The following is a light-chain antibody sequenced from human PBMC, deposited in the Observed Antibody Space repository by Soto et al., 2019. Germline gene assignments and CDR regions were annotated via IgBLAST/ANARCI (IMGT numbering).Light chain of an antibody. V-gene: IGKV3-15*01. CDR3: QQYNNWPPT. CDR2: DAS. J-gene: IGKJ1*01. Sequence: EIVLTQSPATLSSSPGERATLSCRASQTVNSRLAWYQHKPGQAPRLLIYDASTRATGIPARFSGSGSGTEFTLTISSLQSEDFAVYYCQQYNNWPPTFGQGTKVDIK. CDR1: QTVNSR.